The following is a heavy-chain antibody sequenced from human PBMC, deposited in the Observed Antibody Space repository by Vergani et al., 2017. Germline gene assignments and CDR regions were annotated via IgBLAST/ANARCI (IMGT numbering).Heavy chain of an antibody. J-gene: IGHJ2*01. CDR3: AKDGGYGGSWQKLSWYFDL. V-gene: IGHV3-23*01. CDR2: ISGSGGST. CDR1: GFTFSSYA. Sequence: EVQLLESGGGLVQPGGSLRLSCAASGFTFSSYAMSWVRQAPGKGLEWVSAISGSGGSTYYADSVKGRFTISRDNSKNTLYLQMNSQRAEDTAVYYCAKDGGYGGSWQKLSWYFDLWGRGTLVTVSS. D-gene: IGHD6-13*01.